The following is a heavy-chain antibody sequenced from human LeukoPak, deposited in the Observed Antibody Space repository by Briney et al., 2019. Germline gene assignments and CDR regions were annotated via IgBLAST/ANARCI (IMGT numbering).Heavy chain of an antibody. CDR3: AKGGSVTAPDDAFDV. D-gene: IGHD5/OR15-5a*01. Sequence: GGSLRLSCAASGFTFSTYAMSWVRQAPGKGLEWVSVISGSGGRPYYADSAKGRFTISRDNSKNTLYLQMNSLRAEDMGVYYCAKGGSVTAPDDAFDVWGQGTMVTVSS. CDR1: GFTFSTYA. V-gene: IGHV3-23*01. J-gene: IGHJ3*01. CDR2: ISGSGGRP.